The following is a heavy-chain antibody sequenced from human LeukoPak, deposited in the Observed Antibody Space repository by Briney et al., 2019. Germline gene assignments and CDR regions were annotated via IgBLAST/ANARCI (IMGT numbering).Heavy chain of an antibody. Sequence: GGSLRLSCAASGFTFSSYAMSWVRQAPGKGLEWVSAISGSGGSTYYADSVKGRFTISRDNSKNTLYLQMNSLRAEDTAVYYCASRIKDSYGAQYWGQGTLVTVSS. J-gene: IGHJ4*02. CDR2: ISGSGGST. V-gene: IGHV3-23*01. CDR1: GFTFSSYA. CDR3: ASRIKDSYGAQY. D-gene: IGHD5-18*01.